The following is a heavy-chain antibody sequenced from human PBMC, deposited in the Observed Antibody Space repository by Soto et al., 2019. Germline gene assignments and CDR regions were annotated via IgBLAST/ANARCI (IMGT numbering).Heavy chain of an antibody. CDR2: IYYSGST. Sequence: SETLSLTCTVSGGSISSYYWSWIRQPPGKGLEWIGYIYYSGSTNYNPSLKSRVTISVDTSKNQFSLKLSSVTAADTAVYYCARHQRDAGPLWFGEFYFDYWGQGTLVNVSS. CDR3: ARHQRDAGPLWFGEFYFDY. J-gene: IGHJ4*02. D-gene: IGHD3-10*01. V-gene: IGHV4-59*08. CDR1: GGSISSYY.